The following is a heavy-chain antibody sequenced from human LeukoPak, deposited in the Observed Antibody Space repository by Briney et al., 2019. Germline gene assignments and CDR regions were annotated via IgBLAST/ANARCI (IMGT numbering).Heavy chain of an antibody. Sequence: GGSLRLSCAASGFTFSDYYMSWIRQAPGKGLEWISYISSSGDTIFYAGSVKGRFTISRDNAKKSLYLQLNSLRAEDTAVYYCVRLYDDYTNGHFDSWGQGTLVTVSS. CDR2: ISSSGDTI. CDR1: GFTFSDYY. V-gene: IGHV3-11*04. J-gene: IGHJ4*02. CDR3: VRLYDDYTNGHFDS. D-gene: IGHD4-11*01.